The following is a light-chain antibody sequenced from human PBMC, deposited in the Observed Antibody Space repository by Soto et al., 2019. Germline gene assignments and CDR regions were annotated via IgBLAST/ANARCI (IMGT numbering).Light chain of an antibody. V-gene: IGLV2-11*01. CDR1: SSGVGGYNY. CDR2: DVS. Sequence: QSVLTPPRSVSGSPGQSVTISCTGTSSGVGGYNYVSWYQQHPGKAPKLMIYDVSQRPSGVPDRFSGSISGNTASLTISGLQAEDEADYYCCSYAGTYTYVFGTGTKVTVL. CDR3: CSYAGTYTYV. J-gene: IGLJ1*01.